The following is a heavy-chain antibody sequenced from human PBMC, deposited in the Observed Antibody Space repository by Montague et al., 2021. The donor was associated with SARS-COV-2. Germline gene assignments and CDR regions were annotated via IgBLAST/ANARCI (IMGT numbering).Heavy chain of an antibody. Sequence: SETLSLTCTVSGASITSSNWWNWVRQPPGKGLEWIGQIYHSESNNYNSSLKSRLTLSLDKSKNQFSLNLSSVTAADTAVYYCASQIQQVVLSPAKLTNWFDPWGPGTLVAVAS. J-gene: IGHJ5*02. CDR1: GASITSSNW. CDR3: ASQIQQVVLSPAKLTNWFDP. D-gene: IGHD2-15*01. CDR2: IYHSESN. V-gene: IGHV4-4*02.